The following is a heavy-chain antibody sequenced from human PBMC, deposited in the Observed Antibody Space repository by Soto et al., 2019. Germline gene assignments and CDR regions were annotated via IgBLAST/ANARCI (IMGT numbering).Heavy chain of an antibody. D-gene: IGHD6-19*01. Sequence: EVQLVESGGDLVQPEGSLRLSCAASGFTFSDHYMDWVRQAPGKVLEWVGRIKNKANSYTTEYAAPVKGRFIISRDDSKNSVFLQMNRLKTDDTAVYYCTRVRLGGRHSSDNWGQGILVSVAS. CDR3: TRVRLGGRHSSDN. J-gene: IGHJ4*02. V-gene: IGHV3-72*01. CDR2: IKNKANSYTT. CDR1: GFTFSDHY.